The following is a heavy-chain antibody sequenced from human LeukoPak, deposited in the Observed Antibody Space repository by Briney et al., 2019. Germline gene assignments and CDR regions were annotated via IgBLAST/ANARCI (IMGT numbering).Heavy chain of an antibody. CDR3: ARHNPGYYGHFDY. V-gene: IGHV4-39*01. Sequence: SETLSLTCTVSGGSISSSNYYWGWIRQPPGKGLEWFGSIYYTGSTYYNPSLKSRVTISVDTSKDHFSLKLSSVTAADTAVYYCARHNPGYYGHFDYWGQGALVTVSS. CDR1: GGSISSSNYY. D-gene: IGHD3-9*01. CDR2: IYYTGST. J-gene: IGHJ4*02.